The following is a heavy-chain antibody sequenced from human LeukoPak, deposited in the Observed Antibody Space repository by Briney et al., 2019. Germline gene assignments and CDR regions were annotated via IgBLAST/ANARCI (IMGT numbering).Heavy chain of an antibody. CDR3: ARDECSSTSCYASYYGMDV. Sequence: SVKVSCKASGGTFSSYAISWVRQAPGQGLEWMGRIIPILGIANYAQKFQGRVTITADKSTSTAYMELSSLRSEDTAVYYCARDECSSTSCYASYYGMDVWGQGTTVTVSS. CDR1: GGTFSSYA. D-gene: IGHD2-2*01. V-gene: IGHV1-69*04. CDR2: IIPILGIA. J-gene: IGHJ6*02.